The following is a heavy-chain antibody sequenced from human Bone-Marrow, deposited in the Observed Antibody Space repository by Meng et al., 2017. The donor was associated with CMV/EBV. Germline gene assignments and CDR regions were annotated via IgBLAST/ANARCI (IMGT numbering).Heavy chain of an antibody. CDR3: ARRWNYALN. V-gene: IGHV3-48*04. CDR1: GFTFSSYS. CDR2: ISSSGSTR. D-gene: IGHD1-7*01. J-gene: IGHJ4*02. Sequence: GESLKISCAASGFTFSSYSMNWVRQAPGKGLEWVSYISSSGSTRYYADSVKGRFTISRDNAKNSLYLQMNSLRAEDTAVYYCARRWNYALNWGQGTLVTVSS.